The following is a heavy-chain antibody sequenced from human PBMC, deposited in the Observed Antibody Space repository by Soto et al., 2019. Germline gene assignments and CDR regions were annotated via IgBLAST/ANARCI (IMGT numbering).Heavy chain of an antibody. D-gene: IGHD3-22*01. V-gene: IGHV1-3*01. Sequence: ASGKVCCKASGYTFTSYGINWVRQAPGRGLEWMGWINPGNGNTKYSQQFQGRVIIDRDTSASTAYMELSSLRSEDTAVYYCARGGYFDSSNYLAYWGLGTLVTVSS. J-gene: IGHJ4*02. CDR1: GYTFTSYG. CDR3: ARGGYFDSSNYLAY. CDR2: INPGNGNT.